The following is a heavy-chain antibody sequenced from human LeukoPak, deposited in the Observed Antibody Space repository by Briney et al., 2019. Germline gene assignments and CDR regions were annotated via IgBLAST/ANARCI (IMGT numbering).Heavy chain of an antibody. J-gene: IGHJ4*02. CDR3: ARDKIVGPTFFDY. CDR2: IKQDESEK. CDR1: GFTFSTYW. D-gene: IGHD1-26*01. V-gene: IGHV3-7*01. Sequence: GGSLRLSCATSGFTFSTYWMSWVRQAPGKGLDWVANIKQDESEKYYVDSVKGRFTMSRDNAKNSLYLQMNSLRAEDTAVYYCARDKIVGPTFFDYWGQGTMVTVSS.